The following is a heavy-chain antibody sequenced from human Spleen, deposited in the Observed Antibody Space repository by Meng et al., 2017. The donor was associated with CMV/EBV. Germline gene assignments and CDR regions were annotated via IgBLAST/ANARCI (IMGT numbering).Heavy chain of an antibody. J-gene: IGHJ6*02. CDR1: GFTFSSYW. D-gene: IGHD3-10*01. CDR3: ARGEYTDYYHGMDF. V-gene: IGHV3-74*01. Sequence: GGSLRLSCATSGFTFSSYWMHWVRQAPGKGLVWVARISPSGSTTDYAGSVKGRFTISRDYTENTLYLQMNSLRAEDTAVYYCARGEYTDYYHGMDFWGQGTTVTAP. CDR2: ISPSGSTT.